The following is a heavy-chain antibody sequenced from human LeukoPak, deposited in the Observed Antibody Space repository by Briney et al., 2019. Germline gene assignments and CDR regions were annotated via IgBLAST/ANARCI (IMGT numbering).Heavy chain of an antibody. CDR3: ARGALYSSGWYLAP. D-gene: IGHD6-19*01. J-gene: IGHJ5*02. CDR1: GGSFSGYY. Sequence: SETLSLTCAVYGGSFSGYYWSWIRQPPGKGLEWIGEINHSGSTNYNPSLKSRVTILVDTSKNQFSLKLSSVTAADTAVYYCARGALYSSGWYLAPWGQGTLVTVSS. CDR2: INHSGST. V-gene: IGHV4-34*01.